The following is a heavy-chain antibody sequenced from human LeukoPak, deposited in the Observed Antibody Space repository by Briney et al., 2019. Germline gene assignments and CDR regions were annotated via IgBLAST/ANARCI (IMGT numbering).Heavy chain of an antibody. CDR2: IYTSGST. CDR1: GGSISSYY. Sequence: SSETLSLTCTVSGGSISSYYWSWIRQPAGKGLEWIGRIYTSGSTNYNPSLKSRVTISVDKSKNQFSLKLSSVTAADTAVYYCARDYYDSMGYYYEWGQATLLTVSS. CDR3: ARDYYDSMGYYYE. D-gene: IGHD3-22*01. J-gene: IGHJ4*02. V-gene: IGHV4-4*07.